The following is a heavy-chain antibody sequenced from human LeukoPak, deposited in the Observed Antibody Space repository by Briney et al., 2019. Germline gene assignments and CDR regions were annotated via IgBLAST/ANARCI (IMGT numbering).Heavy chain of an antibody. V-gene: IGHV1-8*01. CDR2: MNPNSGDT. D-gene: IGHD1-7*01. CDR3: ARAHNWKYGSFDF. CDR1: GYTFTSYD. Sequence: ASVTVSCKASGYTFTSYDINWVRQATGQGLEWMGWMNPNSGDTGYPQKFQGRVTMTRDTSITTAYMELSSLRSDDTAVYYCARAHNWKYGSFDFWGQGTLVTVSS. J-gene: IGHJ4*02.